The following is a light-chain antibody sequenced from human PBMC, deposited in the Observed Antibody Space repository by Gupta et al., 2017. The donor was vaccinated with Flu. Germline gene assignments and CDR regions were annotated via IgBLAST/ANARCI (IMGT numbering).Light chain of an antibody. CDR2: SAS. CDR3: QQTQSFPRT. CDR1: QHVSNW. J-gene: IGKJ1*01. V-gene: IGKV1-12*01. Sequence: DIQMTQSPSSVSASVGDRVTLTCRASQHVSNWVAWYQQLPGKAPKILIFSASTLQSGVPSRFSGSGSGTDFTLTMRSLQPEDFATYFCQQTQSFPRTFGQGTRIEMK.